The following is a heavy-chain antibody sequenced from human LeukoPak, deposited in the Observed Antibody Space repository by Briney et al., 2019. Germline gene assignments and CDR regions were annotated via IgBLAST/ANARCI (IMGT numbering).Heavy chain of an antibody. CDR3: ARAVVAVAGMGYYYYMDV. V-gene: IGHV4-4*07. D-gene: IGHD6-13*01. CDR2: IYTSGGT. CDR1: GGSISSYY. J-gene: IGHJ6*03. Sequence: SETLSLTCTVSGGSISSYYWSWIRQPAGKGLEWIGRIYTSGGTNYNPSLKSRVTMSVDTSKNQFSLKLSSVAAADTAVYYCARAVVAVAGMGYYYYMDVWGKGTTVTVSS.